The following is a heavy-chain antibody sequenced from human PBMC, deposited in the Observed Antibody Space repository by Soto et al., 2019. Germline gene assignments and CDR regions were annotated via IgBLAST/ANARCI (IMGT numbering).Heavy chain of an antibody. J-gene: IGHJ4*02. V-gene: IGHV4-34*01. CDR2: INHSGST. CDR1: GGSFSGYY. D-gene: IGHD3-3*01. Sequence: SETLSLTCAVYGGSFSGYYLSWIRQPPGRGLEWIGEINHSGSTNYNPSLKSRVTISVDTSKNQFSLKLSSVTAADTAVYYCARENVLRFLEWLDYWGQGTLVTVS. CDR3: ARENVLRFLEWLDY.